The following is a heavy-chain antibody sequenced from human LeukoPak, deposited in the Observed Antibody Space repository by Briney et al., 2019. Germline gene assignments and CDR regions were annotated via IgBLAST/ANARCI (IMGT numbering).Heavy chain of an antibody. V-gene: IGHV4-59*01. Sequence: SETLSLTCTVSGGSISSYYWSWIRQPPGKGLEWIGYIYYSGSIKYNPSLKSRVTMSVDTSKNQFSLKLSSVTAADTAVYYCARRSWIQSSPAIYYFDYWGQGTLVTVSS. D-gene: IGHD5-18*01. J-gene: IGHJ4*02. CDR3: ARRSWIQSSPAIYYFDY. CDR2: IYYSGSI. CDR1: GGSISSYY.